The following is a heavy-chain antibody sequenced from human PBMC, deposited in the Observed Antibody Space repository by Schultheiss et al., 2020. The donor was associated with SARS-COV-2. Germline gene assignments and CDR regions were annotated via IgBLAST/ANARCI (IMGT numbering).Heavy chain of an antibody. V-gene: IGHV3-30-3*01. CDR1: GFTFSSYA. D-gene: IGHD2-15*01. CDR2: ISYDGSNK. J-gene: IGHJ4*02. CDR3: ARDLRGYCSGGSCYLGDY. Sequence: GGSLRLSCAASGFTFSSYAMHWVRQAPGKGLEWVAVISYDGSNKYYADSVKGRFTISRDNSKNTLYLQMNSLRAEDTAVYYCARDLRGYCSGGSCYLGDYWGQGTLVTVSS.